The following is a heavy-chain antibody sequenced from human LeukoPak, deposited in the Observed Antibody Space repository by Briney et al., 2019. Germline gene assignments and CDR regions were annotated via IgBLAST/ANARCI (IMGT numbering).Heavy chain of an antibody. Sequence: SETLSLTCTVSGGSISSSSYYWGWIRQPPGKGLEWIGSIYYSGSTHYNPSLKSRVTISVDTSKNQFSLKLSSVTAADTAVYYCARRRYFDWVHDYWGQGTLVTVSS. CDR1: GGSISSSSYY. D-gene: IGHD3-9*01. CDR2: IYYSGST. CDR3: ARRRYFDWVHDY. V-gene: IGHV4-39*01. J-gene: IGHJ4*02.